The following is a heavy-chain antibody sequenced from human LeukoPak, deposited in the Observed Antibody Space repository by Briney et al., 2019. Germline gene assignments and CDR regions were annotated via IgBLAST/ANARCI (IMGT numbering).Heavy chain of an antibody. CDR2: ISAYNGNT. J-gene: IGHJ4*02. CDR1: GYTFTSYG. V-gene: IGHV1-18*01. D-gene: IGHD7-27*01. Sequence: ASVKVSCKASGYTFTSYGISWVRQAPGQGLEWMGWISAYNGNTNYAQKLQGRVTMTTDTSTSTAYMELRSLRSDDTAVYYCARDNLFSPLGYFDYWGQGTLVTVSS. CDR3: ARDNLFSPLGYFDY.